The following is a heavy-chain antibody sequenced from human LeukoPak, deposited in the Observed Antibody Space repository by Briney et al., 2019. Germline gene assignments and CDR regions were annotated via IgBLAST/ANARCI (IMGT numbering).Heavy chain of an antibody. CDR3: AELGITMIGGV. J-gene: IGHJ6*04. D-gene: IGHD3-10*02. Sequence: GGSLRLSCAASGFTFDDYAMHWVRQAPGKGLEWISSISGSGDNTYYADSVKGRFTISRDNSKNTLYLQMNSLRAEDTAVYYCAELGITMIGGVWGKGTTVTISS. CDR1: GFTFDDYA. CDR2: ISGSGDNT. V-gene: IGHV3-23*01.